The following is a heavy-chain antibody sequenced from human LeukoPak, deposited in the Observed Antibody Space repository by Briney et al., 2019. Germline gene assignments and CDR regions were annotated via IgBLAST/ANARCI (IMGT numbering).Heavy chain of an antibody. V-gene: IGHV3-11*04. CDR3: ARVIPGDSDLDY. D-gene: IGHD2-21*02. CDR1: GFTVSSNY. Sequence: GGSLRLSCAASGFTVSSNYMSWVRQAPGKGLEWVSYISSSGSTIYYADSVKGRFTISRDNAKNSLYLQMNSLRAEDTAVYYCARVIPGDSDLDYWGQGTLVTVSS. J-gene: IGHJ4*02. CDR2: ISSSGSTI.